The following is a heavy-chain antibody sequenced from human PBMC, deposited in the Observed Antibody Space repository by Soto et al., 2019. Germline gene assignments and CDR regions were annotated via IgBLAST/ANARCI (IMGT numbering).Heavy chain of an antibody. CDR2: IYHSGST. CDR3: ARSLYYYNSSDYYTNEYCFDY. D-gene: IGHD3-22*01. J-gene: IGHJ4*02. Sequence: PSETLSLTSAVYGYSISSGDYLVWLQQPPGKGLEWTGSIYHSGSTYYNPSLKSRVTISVDTSKNQFSLKLSSVTTADTAVYYCARSLYYYNSSDYYTNEYCFDYWGQGTLVTVSS. V-gene: IGHV4-38-2*01. CDR1: GYSISSGDY.